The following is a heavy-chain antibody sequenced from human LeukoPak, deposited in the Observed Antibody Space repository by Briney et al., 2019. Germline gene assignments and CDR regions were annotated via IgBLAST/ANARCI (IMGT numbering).Heavy chain of an antibody. Sequence: GASVKVSCKASGGTFSSYAISWVRQAPGQGLEWIGGIIPIFGTANYAQKFQGRVTITTDESTSTAYMELSSLRSEDTAVYYCARDLGSYGFEYNWFDPWGQGTRVTVSS. D-gene: IGHD5-18*01. CDR2: IIPIFGTA. J-gene: IGHJ5*02. CDR1: GGTFSSYA. V-gene: IGHV1-69*05. CDR3: ARDLGSYGFEYNWFDP.